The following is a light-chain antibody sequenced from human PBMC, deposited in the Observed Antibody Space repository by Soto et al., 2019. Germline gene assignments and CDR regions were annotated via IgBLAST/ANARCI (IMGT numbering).Light chain of an antibody. J-gene: IGKJ1*01. V-gene: IGKV1-5*01. CDR3: QQYSDYWT. Sequence: DIQLTQSPSFLSASLGDRVTITCRASQTIRNWLAWYQHKPGKAPKLLIYDTSNLESGVPSRFSGRASGTESALTISSLKPDDFATYYCQQYSDYWTFGQGTKVDIK. CDR1: QTIRNW. CDR2: DTS.